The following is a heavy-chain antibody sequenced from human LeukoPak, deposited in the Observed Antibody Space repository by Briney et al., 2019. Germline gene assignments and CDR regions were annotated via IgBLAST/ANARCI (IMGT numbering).Heavy chain of an antibody. CDR2: IIPIFGTA. V-gene: IGHV1-69*06. D-gene: IGHD6-13*01. CDR1: GGTFSRYA. CDR3: ARTRSSSSSWYGQFDY. Sequence: GASVKVSCKASGGTFSRYAISWVRQAPGQGLEWMGGIIPIFGTANYAQKFQGRVTITADKSTSTAYMELSSLRSEDTAVYYCARTRSSSSSWYGQFDYWGQGTLVTVSS. J-gene: IGHJ4*02.